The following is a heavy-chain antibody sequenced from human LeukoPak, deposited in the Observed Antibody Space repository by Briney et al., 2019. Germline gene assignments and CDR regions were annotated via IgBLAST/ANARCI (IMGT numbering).Heavy chain of an antibody. Sequence: GGSLRLSCAASGFTFSSYAMSWVRQAPGKGLEWVSAISGSGGSTYYADSVKGRFTISRDNSKNTLYLQVNSLRAEDTAVYYCARVRLTRGYTGYDFDYWGQGTLVTVSS. CDR1: GFTFSSYA. J-gene: IGHJ4*02. V-gene: IGHV3-23*01. D-gene: IGHD5-12*01. CDR3: ARVRLTRGYTGYDFDY. CDR2: ISGSGGST.